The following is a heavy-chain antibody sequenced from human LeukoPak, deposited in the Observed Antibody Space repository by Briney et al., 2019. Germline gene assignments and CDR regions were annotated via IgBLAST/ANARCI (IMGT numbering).Heavy chain of an antibody. CDR1: GFTFSSYS. CDR2: ISSSSSYI. V-gene: IGHV3-21*01. Sequence: PGGSLRLSCAASGFTFSSYSMNWIRQAPGKGLEWVSSISSSSSYIYYADSVKGRFTISRDNAKNSLYLQMNSLRAEDTAVYYCAREGITMVRGVIFDYWGQGTLVTVSS. CDR3: AREGITMVRGVIFDY. D-gene: IGHD3-10*01. J-gene: IGHJ4*02.